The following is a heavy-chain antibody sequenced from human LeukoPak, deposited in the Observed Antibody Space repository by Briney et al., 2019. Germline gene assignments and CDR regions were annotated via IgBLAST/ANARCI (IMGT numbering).Heavy chain of an antibody. J-gene: IGHJ4*02. CDR3: ARDRGLSGYRTTWLDY. CDR2: IYSRGST. CDR1: GGSINSYY. V-gene: IGHV4-59*01. Sequence: SETLSLTCSVSGGSINSYYWSWIRQPPGKGLEWIGYIYSRGSTDYNPSLKSRVTMSVDTSKNQFSLRLSSVTAADTGIYYCARDRGLSGYRTTWLDYWGQGALVTVSS. D-gene: IGHD6-13*01.